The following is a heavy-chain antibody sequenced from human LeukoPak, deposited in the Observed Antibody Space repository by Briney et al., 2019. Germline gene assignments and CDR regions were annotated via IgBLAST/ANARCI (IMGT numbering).Heavy chain of an antibody. J-gene: IGHJ4*02. D-gene: IGHD6-19*01. Sequence: SETLSLTCTVSGGSISSGSYYWSWIRQPAGKGLEWIGRIYTSGSTNYNPSLKSRVTISVDTSKNQFSLKLSSVTAADTAVYYCAREGPSGWYWYDYWGQGTLVTVSS. CDR2: IYTSGST. V-gene: IGHV4-61*02. CDR3: AREGPSGWYWYDY. CDR1: GGSISSGSYY.